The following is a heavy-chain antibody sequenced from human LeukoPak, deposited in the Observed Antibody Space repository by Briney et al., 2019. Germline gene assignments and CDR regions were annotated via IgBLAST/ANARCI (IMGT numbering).Heavy chain of an antibody. D-gene: IGHD3-22*01. CDR3: AKDTGYYYDSSDFDY. CDR1: GFTFSSYA. J-gene: IGHJ4*02. V-gene: IGHV3-23*01. Sequence: GGSLRLSCAASGFTFSSYAMSWVRQAPGKGLERVSAISGSGGSTYYADSVKGRFTISRDNSKNTLYLQMNSLRAEDTAVYYCAKDTGYYYDSSDFDYWGQGTLDTVSS. CDR2: ISGSGGST.